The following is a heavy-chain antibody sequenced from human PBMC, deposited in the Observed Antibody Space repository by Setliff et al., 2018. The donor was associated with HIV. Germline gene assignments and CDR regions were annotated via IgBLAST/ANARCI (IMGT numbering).Heavy chain of an antibody. Sequence: ETLSLTCIVSGASISSDTWSWIRQPPGKGLEWIGSIYHSGSTYYNPSLKSRVTISVDTSKHQFSLKLNSVTAADTAVYYCASQITSVTTEKLVVNDAFDIWGQGIMVTVSS. J-gene: IGHJ3*02. V-gene: IGHV4-59*04. CDR1: GASISSDT. CDR2: IYHSGST. D-gene: IGHD3-22*01. CDR3: ASQITSVTTEKLVVNDAFDI.